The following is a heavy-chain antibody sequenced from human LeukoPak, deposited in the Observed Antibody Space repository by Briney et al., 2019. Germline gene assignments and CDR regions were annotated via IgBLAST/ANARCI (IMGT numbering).Heavy chain of an antibody. CDR2: INPNSGGT. CDR3: ARDLFVRRLTTSSEYFQH. J-gene: IGHJ1*01. D-gene: IGHD3-22*01. V-gene: IGHV1-2*06. CDR1: GYTFTGYY. Sequence: WASVKVSCKASGYTFTGYYMHWVRQAPGQGLEWMGRINPNSGGTNYAQKFQGRVTMTRDTSISTAYMELSRLKSDDTAVYYCARDLFVRRLTTSSEYFQHWGQGTLVTVS.